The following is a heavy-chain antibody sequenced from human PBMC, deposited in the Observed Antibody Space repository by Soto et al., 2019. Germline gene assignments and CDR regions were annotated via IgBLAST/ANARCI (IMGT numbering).Heavy chain of an antibody. J-gene: IGHJ3*02. CDR2: IYYSGST. CDR3: ARDKGLMVYAIFAFDI. CDR1: GGSISSGGYY. D-gene: IGHD2-8*01. V-gene: IGHV4-31*03. Sequence: QVQLQESGPGLVKPSQTLSLTCTVSGGSISSGGYYWSWIRQHPGKGLEGIGYIYYSGSTYYNPSLKSRVTISVDTSKNQFSLKLSSVTAADTAVYYCARDKGLMVYAIFAFDIWGQGTMVTVSS.